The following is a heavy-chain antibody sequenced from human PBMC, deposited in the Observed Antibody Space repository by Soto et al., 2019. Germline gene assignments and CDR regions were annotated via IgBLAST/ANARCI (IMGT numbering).Heavy chain of an antibody. CDR2: IDHSSSSV. Sequence: EVQLVESGGGLVQPGGSLRLSCAASGFRFSSYSMNWVRRAPGKGPEWVSYIDHSSSSVRYVDSVEGRFTVSRDNAKDSLSLQMNSLRVEVTAMYYCAVGIAVARGYFDLWGRGTLVTVSS. CDR3: AVGIAVARGYFDL. J-gene: IGHJ2*01. D-gene: IGHD6-19*01. V-gene: IGHV3-48*04. CDR1: GFRFSSYS.